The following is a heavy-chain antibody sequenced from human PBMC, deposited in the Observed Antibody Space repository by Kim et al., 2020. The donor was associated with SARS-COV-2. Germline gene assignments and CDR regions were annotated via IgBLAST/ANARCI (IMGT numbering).Heavy chain of an antibody. Sequence: SETLSRTCAVYGGSFSGYYWSWIRQPPGKGLEWIGEINHSGSTNYNPSLKSRVTISVDTSKNQFSLKLSSVTAADTAVYYCARGRGFGELFSNRIFDYWGQGTLVTVSS. CDR1: GGSFSGYY. D-gene: IGHD3-10*01. V-gene: IGHV4-34*01. J-gene: IGHJ4*02. CDR3: ARGRGFGELFSNRIFDY. CDR2: INHSGST.